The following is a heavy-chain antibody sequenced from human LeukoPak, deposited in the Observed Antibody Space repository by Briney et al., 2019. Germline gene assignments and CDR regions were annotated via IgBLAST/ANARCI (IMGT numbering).Heavy chain of an antibody. Sequence: ASVKVSCKASGYTFTSYDINWVRQATGQGLEWMGWINTNTGNPTYAQGSTGRFVFSLDTSVSTAYLQISSLKAEDTAVYYCARDHYYGSGSYWVYWGQGTLVTVSS. CDR3: ARDHYYGSGSYWVY. CDR1: GYTFTSYD. CDR2: INTNTGNP. V-gene: IGHV7-4-1*02. D-gene: IGHD3-10*01. J-gene: IGHJ4*02.